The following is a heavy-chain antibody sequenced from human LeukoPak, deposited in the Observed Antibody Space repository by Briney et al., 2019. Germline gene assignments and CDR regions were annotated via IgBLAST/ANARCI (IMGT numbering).Heavy chain of an antibody. CDR2: INDVGRST. CDR1: GFSFSSYW. D-gene: IGHD6-6*01. J-gene: IGHJ4*02. Sequence: PGGSLRLSCAASGFSFSSYWMHWVRHAPGEGLVWVSRINDVGRSTNYADSVKGRFTISRDNAKNTLYLQMSSLRAEDTAVYYCVREDYTSSFVFDFWGLGTLVTVSS. V-gene: IGHV3-74*01. CDR3: VREDYTSSFVFDF.